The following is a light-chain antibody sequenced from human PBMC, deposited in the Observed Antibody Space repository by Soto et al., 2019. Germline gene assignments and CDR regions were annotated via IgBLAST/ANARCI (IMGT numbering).Light chain of an antibody. V-gene: IGLV4-69*01. J-gene: IGLJ2*01. CDR2: LNSDGSH. Sequence: QLVLTQSPSASASLGASVKLTCTLSSGHSSYAIAWHQQQPEKGPRYLMKLNSDGSHSKGDGIPDRFSGSSSGAERYLTISSLQSEDKADYYCQTWGTGIPPVVFGGGTKLIVL. CDR1: SGHSSYA. CDR3: QTWGTGIPPVV.